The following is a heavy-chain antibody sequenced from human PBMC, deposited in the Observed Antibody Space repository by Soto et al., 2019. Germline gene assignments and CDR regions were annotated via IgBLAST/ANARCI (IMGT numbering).Heavy chain of an antibody. Sequence: GGSLRLPCAASGFTFSSYAMSWVRQAPGKGLEWVSAISGSGGSTYYADSVKGRFTISRDNSKNTLYLQMNGLRAEDTAVYYCARTLRPNYYYYGMDVRGQGTTVTVSS. J-gene: IGHJ6*02. CDR3: ARTLRPNYYYYGMDV. D-gene: IGHD4-17*01. CDR1: GFTFSSYA. V-gene: IGHV3-23*01. CDR2: ISGSGGST.